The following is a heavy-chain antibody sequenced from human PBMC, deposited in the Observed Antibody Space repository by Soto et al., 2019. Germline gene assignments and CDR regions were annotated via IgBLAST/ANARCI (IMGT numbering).Heavy chain of an antibody. V-gene: IGHV1-18*01. CDR2: ISAYNGNT. Sequence: QVQLVQSGAEVKKPGASVKVSCKASGYTFTSYGISWVRQAPGQGLEWMGWISAYNGNTNYAQKLQGRVTMTTDTSTSTAYMELRSLRSDDTAVYYCARDRNIVVVPAAIARRFNWFDTWGQGTLVTVAS. D-gene: IGHD2-2*01. CDR3: ARDRNIVVVPAAIARRFNWFDT. J-gene: IGHJ5*02. CDR1: GYTFTSYG.